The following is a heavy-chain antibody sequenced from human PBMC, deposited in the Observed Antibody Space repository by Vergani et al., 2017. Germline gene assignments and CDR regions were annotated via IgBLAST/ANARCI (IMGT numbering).Heavy chain of an antibody. V-gene: IGHV3-23*01. CDR1: GFTFRNYA. CDR2: VSGSSATP. CDR3: TKGSRGYTGYFFDY. Sequence: EVQLLESGGGLAQPGGSLRLSCAASGFTFRNYAMTWVRQAPGKGLEWVSIVSGSSATPYYADSVKGRFIISRDNSKNTLHLQMNSLRADDTAVYYCTKGSRGYTGYFFDYWGQGTLATVSS. D-gene: IGHD5-12*01. J-gene: IGHJ4*02.